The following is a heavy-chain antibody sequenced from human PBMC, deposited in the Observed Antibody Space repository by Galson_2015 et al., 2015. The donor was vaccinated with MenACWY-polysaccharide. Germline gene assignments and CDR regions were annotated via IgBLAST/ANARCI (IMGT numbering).Heavy chain of an antibody. CDR2: LSPSGAGT. CDR3: AKGGQWTLNSGAYFDS. D-gene: IGHD4-23*01. V-gene: IGHV3-23*01. J-gene: IGHJ4*02. Sequence: LRLSCAASGFPFSRYAMSWVRPAPGKGLEWVSSLSPSGAGTYYEASVRGRFTIPRANSKTTLYLQMNSLRAEDTAVFYCAKGGQWTLNSGAYFDSWGQGTLVTAS. CDR1: GFPFSRYA.